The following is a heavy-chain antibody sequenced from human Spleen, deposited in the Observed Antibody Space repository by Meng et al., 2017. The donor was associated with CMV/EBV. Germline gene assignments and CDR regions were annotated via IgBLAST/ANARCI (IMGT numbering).Heavy chain of an antibody. D-gene: IGHD2-2*01. CDR2: IYYSGST. V-gene: IGHV4-61*01. CDR3: ASSYCSSTSCYWGAFDI. Sequence: SETLSLTCTVSGGSVSSGSYYWSWIRQPPGKGLEWIGYIYYSGSTNYNPSLKSRVTISVDTSKNQFSLKLSSVTAADTAVYYCASSYCSSTSCYWGAFDIWGQGTMVTVSS. CDR1: GGSVSSGSYY. J-gene: IGHJ3*02.